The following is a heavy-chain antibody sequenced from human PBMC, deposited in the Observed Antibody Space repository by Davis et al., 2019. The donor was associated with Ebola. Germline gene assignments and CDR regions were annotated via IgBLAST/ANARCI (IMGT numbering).Heavy chain of an antibody. D-gene: IGHD2-21*02. Sequence: PSETLSLTCAVYGGSFSGYFWSWIRQPPGKGLEWIGFMHHGGGANSNPSLKSRVSISIDTSANQVSLKLTSVTAADTAIYYCARDTRPCGDDCYDDTFDMWGPGTLVTVSS. CDR1: GGSFSGYF. V-gene: IGHV4-59*12. CDR3: ARDTRPCGDDCYDDTFDM. CDR2: MHHGGGA. J-gene: IGHJ3*02.